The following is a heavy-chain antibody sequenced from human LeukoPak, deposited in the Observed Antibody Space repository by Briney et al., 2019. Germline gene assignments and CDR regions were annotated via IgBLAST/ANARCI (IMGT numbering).Heavy chain of an antibody. CDR3: VRDRNSNLRLGF. J-gene: IGHJ4*02. Sequence: PSGTLSLTCAVSAGFINSSNWWSWVRQPPGKGLAWIGEIFHTGDANYNPSLKSRVTMSVDKSKNQFSLRLSSVTAADTAMYFCVRDRNSNLRLGFWGQGALVTVSS. CDR2: IFHTGDA. V-gene: IGHV4-4*02. CDR1: AGFINSSNW. D-gene: IGHD5-12*01.